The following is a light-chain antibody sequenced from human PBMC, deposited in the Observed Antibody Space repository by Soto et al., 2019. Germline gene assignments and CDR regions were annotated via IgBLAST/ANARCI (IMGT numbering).Light chain of an antibody. Sequence: VLTKAPSVSGVPGQRVTISCTRSSSNIGAGYDVHWYQQLPGTAPKLLIYGNSNRPSGVPDRFSGSKSGTSASLAITGLQAEDEADYYCQSYDSSLSGSRVFGTGTKVTVL. CDR2: GNS. CDR1: SSNIGAGYD. J-gene: IGLJ1*01. V-gene: IGLV1-40*01. CDR3: QSYDSSLSGSRV.